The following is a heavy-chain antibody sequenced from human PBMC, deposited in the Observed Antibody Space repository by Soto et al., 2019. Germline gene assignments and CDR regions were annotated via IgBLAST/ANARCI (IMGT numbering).Heavy chain of an antibody. J-gene: IGHJ6*02. CDR1: GYTVTSYG. Sequence: ASVKVSCKASGYTVTSYGISWVRQAPGQGLEWMGWISAYNGNTNYAQKLQGRVTMTTDTSTSTAYMELRSLRSDDTAVYYCARDLYCSSTSCRYYYYGMDVWGQGTTVTVSS. V-gene: IGHV1-18*01. D-gene: IGHD2-2*01. CDR3: ARDLYCSSTSCRYYYYGMDV. CDR2: ISAYNGNT.